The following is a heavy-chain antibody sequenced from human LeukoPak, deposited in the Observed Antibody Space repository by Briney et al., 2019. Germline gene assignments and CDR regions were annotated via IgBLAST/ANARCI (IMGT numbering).Heavy chain of an antibody. CDR1: GDSPSKTNW. CDR3: ARERGPYRPLDY. V-gene: IGHV4-4*01. CDR2: VNLQGST. Sequence: SEALCLTCGVSGDSPSKTNWWTWVRQPPGKGLEWMGEVNLQGSTNYNPSLKSRGAISEDKSENHITLKRTSVTAADPAVYCCARERGPYRPLDYSGQGTLVTVAS. J-gene: IGHJ4*02.